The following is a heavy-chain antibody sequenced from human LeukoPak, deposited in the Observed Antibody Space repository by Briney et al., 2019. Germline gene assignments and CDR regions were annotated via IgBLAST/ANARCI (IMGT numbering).Heavy chain of an antibody. CDR1: GFTFSSYW. V-gene: IGHV3-74*01. Sequence: GGSLRLSCAASGFTFSSYWMRWVRQAPGKGLVWVSRINSDGSSTSYADSVKGRFTISRDNAKNTLYLQMNSLRAEDTAVYYCARGKLLRNYYYGMDVWGQGTTVTVSS. CDR3: ARGKLLRNYYYGMDV. CDR2: INSDGSST. J-gene: IGHJ6*02. D-gene: IGHD2-15*01.